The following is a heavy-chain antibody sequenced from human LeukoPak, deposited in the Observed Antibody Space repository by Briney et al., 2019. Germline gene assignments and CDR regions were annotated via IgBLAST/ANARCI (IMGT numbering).Heavy chain of an antibody. CDR1: GGTFSSYA. CDR3: ARDRQRDYYYYYGMDV. V-gene: IGHV1-69*13. CDR2: IIPIFGTA. D-gene: IGHD6-25*01. Sequence: ASVKVSCKASGGTFSSYAISWVRQAPGQGLEWMGGIIPIFGTANYAQKFQGRVTITADESTSTAYMELSSLRSEDTAVYYCARDRQRDYYYYYGMDVWGQGTTVTVSS. J-gene: IGHJ6*02.